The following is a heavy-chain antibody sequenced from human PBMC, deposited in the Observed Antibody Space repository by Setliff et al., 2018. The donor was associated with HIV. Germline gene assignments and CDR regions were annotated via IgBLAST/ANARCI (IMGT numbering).Heavy chain of an antibody. CDR2: IYYSGST. V-gene: IGHV4-31*03. D-gene: IGHD2-2*01. J-gene: IGHJ4*02. CDR1: GDSITSGGYF. CDR3: ATHCTSTSCYSAGLDY. Sequence: PSETLSLTCTVSGDSITSGGYFWSWIRQHPGKGLEWIGHIYYSGSTYYNPSLKSRVTISVDTSKKQFSLKLSSVTAADTAVFYCATHCTSTSCYSAGLDYWGQGTLVTVSS.